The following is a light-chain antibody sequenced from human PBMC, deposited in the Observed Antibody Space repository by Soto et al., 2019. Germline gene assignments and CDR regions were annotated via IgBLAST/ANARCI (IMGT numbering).Light chain of an antibody. CDR3: HQYGSSPRT. Sequence: EIVLTQSPGTLSLSPGERATLSCRASQSVSSSYLAWYQQKPGQAPRLLIYGASSRATGIPDRFSGSGSGTDFTLTIGRREPEDFAVYYCHQYGSSPRTFGQGTKVEIK. CDR1: QSVSSSY. V-gene: IGKV3-20*01. CDR2: GAS. J-gene: IGKJ1*01.